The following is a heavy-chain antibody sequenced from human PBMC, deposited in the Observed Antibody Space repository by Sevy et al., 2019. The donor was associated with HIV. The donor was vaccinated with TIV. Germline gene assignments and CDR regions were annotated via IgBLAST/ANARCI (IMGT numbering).Heavy chain of an antibody. CDR2: IYWNDDK. Sequence: SGPTLVNPTQTLTLTCTFSGFSLSTSGVGVGWIRQPPGKALEWLALIYWNDDKRYSPSLKSRLTITKDTSKNQVVLRMTNMDPVDTATYYCAHSSYYYGSGSYYNDGPLDYWGQGTLVTVSS. J-gene: IGHJ4*02. CDR1: GFSLSTSGVG. CDR3: AHSSYYYGSGSYYNDGPLDY. D-gene: IGHD3-10*01. V-gene: IGHV2-5*01.